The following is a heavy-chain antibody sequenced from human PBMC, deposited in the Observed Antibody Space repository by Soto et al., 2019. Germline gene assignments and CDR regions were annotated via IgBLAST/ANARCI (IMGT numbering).Heavy chain of an antibody. CDR1: GGSISSSNW. V-gene: IGHV4-4*02. CDR2: IYHSGST. CDR3: ARKKYGSRGAFDI. Sequence: ETLSLTCAVSGGSISSSNWWGWVRQPPGKGLEWIGEIYHSGSTNYTPSLKSQVTISVDKSKNQLSLKLSSVTAADTAVFYCARKKYGSRGAFDIWGQGTMVTVSS. J-gene: IGHJ3*02. D-gene: IGHD6-13*01.